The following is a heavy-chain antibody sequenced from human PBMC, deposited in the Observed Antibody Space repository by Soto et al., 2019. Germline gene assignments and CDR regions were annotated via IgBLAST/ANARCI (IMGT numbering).Heavy chain of an antibody. CDR1: GGTFNNYA. CDR2: IIPILGTA. Sequence: QVQLVQSGAEVKKPRSSVKVSCKASGGTFNNYAITWVRQAPGQGLEWMGGIIPILGTANYAQKFQGRVTITADESTSTSYMELSSLRSEDTAVYYCASSYGTSWYGDYWGQGTLVTVSS. J-gene: IGHJ4*02. V-gene: IGHV1-69*01. CDR3: ASSYGTSWYGDY. D-gene: IGHD6-13*01.